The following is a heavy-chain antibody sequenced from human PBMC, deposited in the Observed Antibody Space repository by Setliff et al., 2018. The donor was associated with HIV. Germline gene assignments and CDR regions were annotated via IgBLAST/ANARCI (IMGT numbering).Heavy chain of an antibody. CDR1: GGSFSGYY. Sequence: SETLSLTCAVYGGSFSGYYWSWIRQPPGKGLEWIGEINHSGSTNYNPSLKSRVTISVDTSKNQFSLKLSSVTAADTAVYYCARIPKGDVIAAAGRRVGYYGMDVWGQGTTVTVSS. V-gene: IGHV4-34*01. D-gene: IGHD6-13*01. CDR2: INHSGST. CDR3: ARIPKGDVIAAAGRRVGYYGMDV. J-gene: IGHJ6*02.